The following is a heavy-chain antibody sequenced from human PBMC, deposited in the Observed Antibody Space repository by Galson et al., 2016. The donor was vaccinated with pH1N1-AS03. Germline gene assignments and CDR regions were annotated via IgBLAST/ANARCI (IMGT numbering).Heavy chain of an antibody. CDR3: VKDQNWAYDF. CDR2: IRYDGSDK. J-gene: IGHJ4*02. CDR1: RFTFSTYG. D-gene: IGHD3-16*01. V-gene: IGHV3-30*02. Sequence: SLRLSCATSRFTFSTYGMHWIRQAPGKGLEWVTFIRYDGSDKYYVDSVKGRFTISRDNSKNTLFLQMNSLRPEDTAVYYCVKDQNWAYDFWGQGTLVTVSS.